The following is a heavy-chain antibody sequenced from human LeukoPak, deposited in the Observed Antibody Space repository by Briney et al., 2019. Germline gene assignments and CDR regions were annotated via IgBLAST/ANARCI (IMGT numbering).Heavy chain of an antibody. CDR3: ARDRSTAMAIFDY. J-gene: IGHJ4*02. V-gene: IGHV1-2*06. Sequence: AFVNVSCKASGYTFTGYYMHCVRQAPGQGLEWMGRINPNSGGTNYAQKVQGRVTMTRDTSISTAYMELSRLRSDDTAVYYCARDRSTAMAIFDYWGQGTLVTVSS. D-gene: IGHD5-18*01. CDR1: GYTFTGYY. CDR2: INPNSGGT.